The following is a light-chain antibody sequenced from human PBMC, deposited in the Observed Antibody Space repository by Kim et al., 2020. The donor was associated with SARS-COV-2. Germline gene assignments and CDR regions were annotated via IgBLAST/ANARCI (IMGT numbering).Light chain of an antibody. J-gene: IGLJ2*01. CDR1: SSDVGGYNY. CDR2: EVS. CDR3: SSYASSKV. V-gene: IGLV2-8*01. Sequence: PGQSVTISCTGTSSDVGGYNYVSWYQQHPGKAPKLMIYEVSMRPSGVPDRFSGSKAGNTASLTVSGLQAEDEADYYCSSYASSKVFGGGTQLTVL.